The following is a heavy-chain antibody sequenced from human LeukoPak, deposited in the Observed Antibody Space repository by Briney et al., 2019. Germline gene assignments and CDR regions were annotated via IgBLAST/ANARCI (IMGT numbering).Heavy chain of an antibody. CDR3: ARTRYYDILTGHQPFDY. Sequence: SETLSLTCTVSGGSISSYYWSWIRQPPGKGLEWIGYIHYSGSTNYNPSLKSPVTISVDTSKNQFSLKLSSVTAADTAVYYCARTRYYDILTGHQPFDYWGQGTLVTVSS. J-gene: IGHJ4*02. V-gene: IGHV4-59*01. D-gene: IGHD3-9*01. CDR2: IHYSGST. CDR1: GGSISSYY.